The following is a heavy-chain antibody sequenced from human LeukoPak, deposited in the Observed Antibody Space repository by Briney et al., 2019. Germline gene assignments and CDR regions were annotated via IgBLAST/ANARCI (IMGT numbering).Heavy chain of an antibody. CDR2: INHSGST. J-gene: IGHJ4*02. CDR1: GGSFSGYY. V-gene: IGHV4-34*01. CDR3: ARGAPVDY. Sequence: PSETPSLTCAVYGGSFSGYYWSWIRQPPGKGLEWIGEINHSGSTNYNPSLKSRVTISVDTSKNQFSLKLNSVTAADTAVYYCARGAPVDYWGQGTLVTVSS.